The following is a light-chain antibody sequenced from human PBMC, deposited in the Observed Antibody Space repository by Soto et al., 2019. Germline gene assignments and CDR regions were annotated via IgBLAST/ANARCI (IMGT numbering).Light chain of an antibody. J-gene: IGKJ1*01. V-gene: IGKV3-20*01. Sequence: EIVLTQSPGTLSLSPGERTTLSCRASQSVSSSYFAWYQQKPGQAPRLLIYAASSRATGIPDRFSGSGSGTDFTLTISRLEPEDFAVYYCQQYGSSRWTFGQGTKVEIK. CDR2: AAS. CDR1: QSVSSSY. CDR3: QQYGSSRWT.